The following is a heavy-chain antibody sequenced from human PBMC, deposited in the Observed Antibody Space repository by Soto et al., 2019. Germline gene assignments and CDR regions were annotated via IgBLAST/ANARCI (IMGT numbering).Heavy chain of an antibody. CDR3: ARCGIAARRHQNWFDP. D-gene: IGHD6-6*01. CDR2: IYHSGST. Sequence: NPSETLSLTCAVSGGSISSGGYPWSWIRQPPGKGLEWIGYIYHSGSTYYNPSLKSRVTISVDRSKNQFSLKLSSVTAADTAVYYCARCGIAARRHQNWFDPWGQGTLVTVSS. V-gene: IGHV4-30-2*01. J-gene: IGHJ5*02. CDR1: GGSISSGGYP.